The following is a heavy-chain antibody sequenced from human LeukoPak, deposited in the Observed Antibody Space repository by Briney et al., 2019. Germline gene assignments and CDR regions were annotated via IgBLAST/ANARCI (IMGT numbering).Heavy chain of an antibody. V-gene: IGHV3-21*01. D-gene: IGHD2-2*01. Sequence: GGSLRLSCAASGFTFSSYSMNWVRQAPGKGLEWVSSISSGSSYIYYTDSLKGRVTISRDNAKHSLYLQMNSLRAEDTAVYYCAREDASAFDIWGQGTMVTVSS. J-gene: IGHJ3*02. CDR2: ISSGSSYI. CDR1: GFTFSSYS. CDR3: AREDASAFDI.